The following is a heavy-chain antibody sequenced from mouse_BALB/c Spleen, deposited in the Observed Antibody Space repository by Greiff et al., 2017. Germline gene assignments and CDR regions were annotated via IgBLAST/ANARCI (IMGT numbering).Heavy chain of an antibody. D-gene: IGHD2-14*01. CDR3: ARYRYWMDY. V-gene: IGHV3-6*02. J-gene: IGHJ4*01. CDR2: ISYDGSN. CDR1: GYSITSGYY. Sequence: EVQLQESGPGLVKPSQSLSLTCSVTGYSITSGYYWNWIRQFPGNKLEWMGYISYDGSNNYNPSLKNRISITRDTSKNQFFLKLNSVTTEDTATYYCARYRYWMDYWGQGTSVTVSS.